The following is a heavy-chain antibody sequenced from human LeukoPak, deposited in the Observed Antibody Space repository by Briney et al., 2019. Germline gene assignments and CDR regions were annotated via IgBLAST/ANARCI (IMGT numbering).Heavy chain of an antibody. Sequence: SETLSLTCAVYGGSFSGYYWSWIRQPPGKGLEWIGEINHSGSTNYNPSLKSRVTISVDTSKNQFSLKLSPVTAADTAVYYCARGRREGDNGADWWFDPWGQGTLVTVSS. D-gene: IGHD2-8*01. CDR2: INHSGST. V-gene: IGHV4-34*01. CDR3: ARGRREGDNGADWWFDP. J-gene: IGHJ5*02. CDR1: GGSFSGYY.